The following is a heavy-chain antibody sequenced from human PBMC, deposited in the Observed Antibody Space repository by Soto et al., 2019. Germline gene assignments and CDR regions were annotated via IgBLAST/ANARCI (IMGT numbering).Heavy chain of an antibody. V-gene: IGHV1-58*01. J-gene: IGHJ4*02. Sequence: SVKVSCKTSGFTFSSSAVHWVRQARGLRLQWIGWIDVGSTNANYAQMLQERVTISRDMSTSTAYMELSSLRSEDTAVYYCARESRYCSGGSCYFLPGIDYWGQGTLVTVSS. CDR1: GFTFSSSA. CDR2: IDVGSTNA. CDR3: ARESRYCSGGSCYFLPGIDY. D-gene: IGHD2-15*01.